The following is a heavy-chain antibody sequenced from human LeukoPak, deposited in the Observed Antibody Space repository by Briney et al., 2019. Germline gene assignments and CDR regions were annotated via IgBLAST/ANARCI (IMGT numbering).Heavy chain of an antibody. Sequence: GGSLRPSCAASGFTFSNYAIHWVRQAPGKGLEWVAVLSYDGGDKHYADSVKGRFTISRDNSKNTLYLQMNSLRAEDTAVYYCAKTPYLYFGSGSYQFAYWGQGTLVTVSS. V-gene: IGHV3-30-3*02. D-gene: IGHD3-10*01. CDR3: AKTPYLYFGSGSYQFAY. CDR1: GFTFSNYA. J-gene: IGHJ4*02. CDR2: LSYDGGDK.